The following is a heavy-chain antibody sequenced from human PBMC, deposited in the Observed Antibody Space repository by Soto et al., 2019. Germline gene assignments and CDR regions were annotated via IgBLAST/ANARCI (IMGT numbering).Heavy chain of an antibody. CDR2: MYYSGST. D-gene: IGHD2-15*01. V-gene: IGHV4-39*01. J-gene: IGHJ4*02. CDR3: ARGRKVLVAAPSDY. Sequence: QLQLQELGPGLVKPSETMSLTCTVSGGSISSSSHYWGWIRQPPGKGLEWIGSMYYSGSTYYNPSLKSRVTISVDTSKNQFSLKLSSVTAADTAVYYCARGRKVLVAAPSDYWGQRTLVTVSS. CDR1: GGSISSSSHY.